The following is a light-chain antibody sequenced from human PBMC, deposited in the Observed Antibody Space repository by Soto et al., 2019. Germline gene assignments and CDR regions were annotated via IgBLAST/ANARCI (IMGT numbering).Light chain of an antibody. CDR2: EVS. CDR3: SSYTSSSTLVV. Sequence: QSVLTQPASVAGSPGQSITISCTGTSSDVGAYNYVSWYQLHPGKAPKLMIYEVSNRPSGVSNRFSSSKSGNTASLTISGLQAEDEADYYCSSYTSSSTLVVFGGGTQLTVL. J-gene: IGLJ2*01. V-gene: IGLV2-14*01. CDR1: SSDVGAYNY.